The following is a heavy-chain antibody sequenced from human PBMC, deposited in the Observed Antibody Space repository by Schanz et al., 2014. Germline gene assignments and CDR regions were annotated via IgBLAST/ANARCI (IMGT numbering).Heavy chain of an antibody. CDR3: TKASLPGGADV. CDR1: GLNFRQYA. J-gene: IGHJ6*02. Sequence: EGQLVESGGVLVQPGRSLSLSCAGSGLNFRQYAIHWVRHAPGKGLEWVAGFSLDTDRIDYGDSVKGLFTVSWDNIKTSLYLQMNSLRPEDTVLYYCTKASLPGGADVWGQGTTVTVSS. V-gene: IGHV3-9*01. D-gene: IGHD3-10*01. CDR2: FSLDTDRI.